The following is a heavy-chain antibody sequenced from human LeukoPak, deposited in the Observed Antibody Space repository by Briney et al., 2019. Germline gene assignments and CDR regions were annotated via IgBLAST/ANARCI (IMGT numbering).Heavy chain of an antibody. V-gene: IGHV3-11*06. D-gene: IGHD3-10*01. J-gene: IGHJ4*02. CDR1: GFTFSDYA. CDR3: ARDFRFAFGN. Sequence: KAGGSLRLSCAASGFTFSDYAMSWVRQAPGKGLEWISYIGIDSGNTHYADSVRGRFVISADRATNSVYLHMTRLRVDDTAVYYCARDFRFAFGNWGQGTLVNVSS. CDR2: IGIDSGNT.